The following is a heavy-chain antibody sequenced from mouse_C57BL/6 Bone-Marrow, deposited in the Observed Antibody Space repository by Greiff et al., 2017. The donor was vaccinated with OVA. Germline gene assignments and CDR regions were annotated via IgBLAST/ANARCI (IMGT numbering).Heavy chain of an antibody. CDR2: IDPENGDT. CDR1: GFNIKDDY. CDR3: TTEYYGSSSYWYFDV. J-gene: IGHJ1*03. Sequence: VQLQQSGAELVRPGASVKLSCTASGFNIKDDYMHWVKQRPEQGLEWIGWIDPENGDTEYASKFQGKATITADTSSNTAYLQLSSLTSEDTAVYYCTTEYYGSSSYWYFDVWGTGTTVTVSS. V-gene: IGHV14-4*01. D-gene: IGHD1-1*01.